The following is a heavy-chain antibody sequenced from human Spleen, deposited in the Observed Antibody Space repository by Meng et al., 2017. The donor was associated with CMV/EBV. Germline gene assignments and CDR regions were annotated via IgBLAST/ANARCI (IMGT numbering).Heavy chain of an antibody. CDR3: ARGRTPSFYYGMEV. D-gene: IGHD1-14*01. CDR1: GFTFSSYW. CDR2: ISSDGSST. J-gene: IGHJ6*02. V-gene: IGHV3-74*01. Sequence: ESLKISCAASGFTFSSYWMHWVRQDPGKGLVWVSRISSDGSSTSYADSVKGRFTSSRDNAKNTLYLQMNSLRAEDTAVYYCARGRTPSFYYGMEVWGQGTTVTVSS.